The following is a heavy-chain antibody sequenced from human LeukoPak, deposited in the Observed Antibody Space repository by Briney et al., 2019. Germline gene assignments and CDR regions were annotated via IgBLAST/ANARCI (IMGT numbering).Heavy chain of an antibody. CDR1: GYSISSGYY. J-gene: IGHJ4*02. V-gene: IGHV4-38-2*01. CDR3: ARQGVVTTVSYFDY. D-gene: IGHD4-11*01. Sequence: SETLSLTCAVSGYSISSGYYCGWIRQPPGKGLEWIGSIYHSGSTYYNPSLKSRVTISVDTSKNQFSLKLSSVTAADTAVYYCARQGVVTTVSYFDYWGQGTLVTVSS. CDR2: IYHSGST.